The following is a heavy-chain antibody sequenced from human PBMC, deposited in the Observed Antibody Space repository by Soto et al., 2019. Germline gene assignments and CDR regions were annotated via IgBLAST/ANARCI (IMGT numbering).Heavy chain of an antibody. D-gene: IGHD3-22*01. CDR1: GGSISSGGYY. Sequence: SETLSLTCTVSGGSISSGGYYWSWIRQHPGKGLEWIGYIYYSGSTYYNPSLKSRVTISVDTSKNQFSLKLSSVTAADTAVYYCARDPRGYYYDSSGYYLDAFDIWGQGTMVTVSS. CDR2: IYYSGST. CDR3: ARDPRGYYYDSSGYYLDAFDI. V-gene: IGHV4-31*03. J-gene: IGHJ3*02.